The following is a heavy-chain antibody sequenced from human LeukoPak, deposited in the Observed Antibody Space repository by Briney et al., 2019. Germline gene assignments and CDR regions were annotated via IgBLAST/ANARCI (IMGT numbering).Heavy chain of an antibody. V-gene: IGHV3-21*06. Sequence: PGGSLRLSCEASGFTFNTYSMNWARQAPGKGLEWVSSIDSSGGYMFYADSVKGRFIISRDNAKDSLYLQMNSLRVEATAVYYCLRGDRRDYWGQGTLVTVSS. CDR2: IDSSGGYM. CDR3: LRGDRRDY. CDR1: GFTFNTYS. J-gene: IGHJ4*02.